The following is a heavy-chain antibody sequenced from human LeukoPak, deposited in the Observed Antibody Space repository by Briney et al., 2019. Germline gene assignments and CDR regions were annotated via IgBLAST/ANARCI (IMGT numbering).Heavy chain of an antibody. CDR2: ISSSSSYI. V-gene: IGHV3-21*01. D-gene: IGHD2-8*01. CDR1: GFTFSTYE. J-gene: IGHJ4*02. Sequence: GGSLRLSCEASGFTFSTYEMNWVRQAPGKGLEWVSSISSSSSYIYYADSVKGRFTISRDNAKNSLYLQMNSLRAEDTAVYYCARVHLIKGPNDYWGQGTLVTVSS. CDR3: ARVHLIKGPNDY.